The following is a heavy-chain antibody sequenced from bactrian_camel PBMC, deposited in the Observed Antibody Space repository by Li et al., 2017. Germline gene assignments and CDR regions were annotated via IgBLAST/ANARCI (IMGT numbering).Heavy chain of an antibody. CDR1: GHTASRPT. D-gene: IGHD2*01. V-gene: IGHV3S68*01. J-gene: IGHJ6*01. Sequence: HVQLVESGGGSVQAGGSLRLSCVDSGHTASRPTMAWFRQAPGKEREGVACIYNTGDTTHYADSVKDRFTISRDNAKNTLFLTLNGLKTQDTAMYYCVKGSTRYELAWGQGTQVTVS. CDR3: VKGSTRYELA. CDR2: IYNTGDTT.